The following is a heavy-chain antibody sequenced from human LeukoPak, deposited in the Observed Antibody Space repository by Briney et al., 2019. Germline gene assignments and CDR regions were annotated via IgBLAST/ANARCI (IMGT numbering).Heavy chain of an antibody. V-gene: IGHV4-4*07. CDR2: IHTSGST. CDR3: ARRDISSGWSFDY. Sequence: SETPSLTCTVSGGSISNYHWSWIRQPAGKGLEWIGQIHTSGSTNYNPPLKSRVTMSIDTPENQLSLTIRSVTAADTAVYYCARRDISSGWSFDYWGQGTLVTVSS. D-gene: IGHD6-19*01. CDR1: GGSISNYH. J-gene: IGHJ4*02.